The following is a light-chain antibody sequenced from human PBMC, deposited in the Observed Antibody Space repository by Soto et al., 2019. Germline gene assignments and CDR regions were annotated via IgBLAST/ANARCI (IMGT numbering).Light chain of an antibody. V-gene: IGKV3-15*01. CDR3: QQYNDWTRT. CDR2: GAS. Sequence: EIVITQSPATLSVSPGERATLSCRASQSVSSDLVWYQHKLGQAPRLLMYGASTRDTGIPARFSGSGSGTDFTLTINSLQSEDVAVYYCQQYNDWTRTFGPGTKVDIK. J-gene: IGKJ1*01. CDR1: QSVSSD.